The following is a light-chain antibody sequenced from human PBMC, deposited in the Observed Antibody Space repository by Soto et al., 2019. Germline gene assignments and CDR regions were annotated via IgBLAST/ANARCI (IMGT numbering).Light chain of an antibody. V-gene: IGKV3-20*01. CDR3: QQYGSSPLIT. Sequence: QASASLYLPPGVIDTLSCRAIQSISSRYLAWYQQTPGQAPRLLIYGASSRATGIPDRFSGSGSGTDFTLTISRLEPEDFAVYYCQQYGSSPLITFGQGTRLEI. CDR1: QSISSRY. CDR2: GAS. J-gene: IGKJ5*01.